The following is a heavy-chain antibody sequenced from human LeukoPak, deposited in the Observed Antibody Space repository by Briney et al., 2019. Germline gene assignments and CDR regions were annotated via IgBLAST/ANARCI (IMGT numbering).Heavy chain of an antibody. J-gene: IGHJ4*02. D-gene: IGHD3-22*01. CDR1: GFTFSSYA. Sequence: PGGSLRLSCAASGFTFSSYAMSWVRQAPGKGLEWVSAISGSGGSTYHADSVKGRFTISRDSSKNTLYLQMNSLRAEDTAVYYCAKDGTTMIVVVTFDYWGQGTLVTVSS. CDR3: AKDGTTMIVVVTFDY. CDR2: ISGSGGST. V-gene: IGHV3-23*01.